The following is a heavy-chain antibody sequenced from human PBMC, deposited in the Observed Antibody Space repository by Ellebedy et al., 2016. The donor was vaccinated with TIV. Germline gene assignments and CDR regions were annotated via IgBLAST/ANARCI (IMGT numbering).Heavy chain of an antibody. D-gene: IGHD3/OR15-3a*01. J-gene: IGHJ4*02. CDR3: AGIVLSPDDFLTGYYVDYFDY. V-gene: IGHV2-26*01. CDR2: IFSNDGR. Sequence: SGPTLVKPTETLTLTCTVSGFSLSNARMGVSWIRQPPGKALEWLAHIFSNDGRSYSTSLKNRLTLSKDTSKSQVVLTMTNMDPVDTATYYCAGIVLSPDDFLTGYYVDYFDYWGQGTLVTVSS. CDR1: GFSLSNARMG.